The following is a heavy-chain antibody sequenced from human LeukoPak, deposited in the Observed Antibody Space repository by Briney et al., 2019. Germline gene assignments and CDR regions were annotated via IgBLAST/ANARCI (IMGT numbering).Heavy chain of an antibody. CDR2: INWNGGST. D-gene: IGHD3-3*01. V-gene: IGHV3-20*04. CDR3: ARGESGSYDFWSGYEYYFDY. CDR1: GFTFDDYG. J-gene: IGHJ4*02. Sequence: GGSLRLSCAASGFTFDDYGMSWVRQAPGKGPEWVSGINWNGGSTGYADSVKGRFTISRDNAKNSLYLQMNSLRAEDTALYYCARGESGSYDFWSGYEYYFDYWGQGTLVTVSS.